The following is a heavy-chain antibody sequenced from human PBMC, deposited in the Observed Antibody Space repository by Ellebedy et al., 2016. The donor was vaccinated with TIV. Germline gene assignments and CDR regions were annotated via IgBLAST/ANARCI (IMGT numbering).Heavy chain of an antibody. CDR2: FDPEDGET. V-gene: IGHV1-24*01. CDR3: ARDYGDYLGSDAFDI. D-gene: IGHD4-17*01. J-gene: IGHJ3*02. CDR1: GYTLTELS. Sequence: ASVKVSCKVSGYTLTELSMHWVRQAPGKGLEWRGGFDPEDGETIYAQKFQGRVTMTTDTSTSTAYMELRSLRSDDTAVYYCARDYGDYLGSDAFDIWGQGTMVTVSS.